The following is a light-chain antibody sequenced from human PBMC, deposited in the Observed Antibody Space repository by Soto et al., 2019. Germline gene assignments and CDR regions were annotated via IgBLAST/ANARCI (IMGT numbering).Light chain of an antibody. CDR2: DVS. CDR3: QQYDSYPLT. V-gene: IGKV1-5*01. J-gene: IGKJ4*01. CDR1: QSINNV. Sequence: DVQMTQSPSTLSASVGDRVTITCRASQSINNVLAWYQQKPGKAPKFLIYDVSTLESGVPSRFSGSGSGTEFTLPSSSLQPEDLATYYCQQYDSYPLTFGGGTRVDI.